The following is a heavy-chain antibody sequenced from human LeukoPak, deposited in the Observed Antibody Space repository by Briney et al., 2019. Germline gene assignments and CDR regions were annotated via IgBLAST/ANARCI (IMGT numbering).Heavy chain of an antibody. D-gene: IGHD2/OR15-2a*01. CDR1: GFTFSSYP. J-gene: IGHJ4*02. CDR2: ISYSSSTV. Sequence: GGSLRLSCAASGFTFSSYPMNWVRQAPGKGLEWVSYISYSSSTVYYADSVKGRFTISRDNAKHSVALQMNSLTIEDTAVYYCARGTLPDYWGQGTLVAVSS. V-gene: IGHV3-48*03. CDR3: ARGTLPDY.